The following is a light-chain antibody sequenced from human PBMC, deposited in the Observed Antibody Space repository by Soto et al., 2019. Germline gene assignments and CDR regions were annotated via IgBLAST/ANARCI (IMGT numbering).Light chain of an antibody. V-gene: IGKV1-5*01. CDR3: LQYSSHSWT. CDR1: RSISDW. Sequence: DIQMTQSPSTLSPSVGDRVTITCRASRSISDWLAWYQQKPGKAPNLLIFDASSLKSGVPSRFSGSGSGTEFTLTISRLQPDDVATYYCLQYSSHSWTFGQGTRLEIK. CDR2: DAS. J-gene: IGKJ5*01.